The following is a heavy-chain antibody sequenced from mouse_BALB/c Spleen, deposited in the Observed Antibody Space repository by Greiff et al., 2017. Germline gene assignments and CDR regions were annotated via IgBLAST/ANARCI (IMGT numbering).Heavy chain of an antibody. J-gene: IGHJ3*01. CDR3: ARYVYYRFAY. CDR2: IYPYNGGT. V-gene: IGHV1S29*02. CDR1: GYTFTDYN. Sequence: EVQLQASGPELVKPGASVKISCKASGYTFTDYNMHWVQQSHGKSLEWIGYIYPYNGGTGYNQKFKSKATLTVDNSSSTAYMELRSLTSEDSAVYYCARYVYYRFAYWGQGTLVTVSA. D-gene: IGHD2-1*01.